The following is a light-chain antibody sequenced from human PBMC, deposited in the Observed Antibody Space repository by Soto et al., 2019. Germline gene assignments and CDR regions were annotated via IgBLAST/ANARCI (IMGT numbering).Light chain of an antibody. CDR1: QSVRSSY. Sequence: EIVLTQSPDILSLSPGERATLSCRASQSVRSSYLAWYQQRPGQAPRLLIYGASSRATGIPDRFSGDGAGTDFTLTIIRLEPEDFAVYYCQQYGSSPGYTFGQGTKLEIK. V-gene: IGKV3-20*01. J-gene: IGKJ2*01. CDR3: QQYGSSPGYT. CDR2: GAS.